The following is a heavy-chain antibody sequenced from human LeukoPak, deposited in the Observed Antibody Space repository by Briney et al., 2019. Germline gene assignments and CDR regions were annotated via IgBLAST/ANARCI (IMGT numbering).Heavy chain of an antibody. V-gene: IGHV3-23*01. CDR1: GFTFSTEA. CDR2: ISDSSRTT. J-gene: IGHJ4*02. CDR3: AKKLGFNPQFDY. Sequence: GGSLRLSCEVSGFTFSTEAMTWVRQAPGKGLEWVSSISDSSRTTYYADSVQGRFTISRDNSRNTVYLQMNSLRVEDTAFYYCAKKLGFNPQFDYWSQGALVAVSS. D-gene: IGHD6-13*01.